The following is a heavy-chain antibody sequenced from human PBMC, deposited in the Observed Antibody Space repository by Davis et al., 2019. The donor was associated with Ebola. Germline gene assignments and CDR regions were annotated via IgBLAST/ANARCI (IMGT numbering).Heavy chain of an antibody. CDR2: IRYDGSIK. CDR3: AKDPPGGEYHDH. Sequence: PGGSLRLSCAASGFSITNYDMHWIRQAPGRGLEWVAFIRYDGSIKYYADSVKGRFTISRDNSKIRLYLQMNSLRAEDTAVYYCAKDPPGGEYHDHWGQGTLVTVSS. J-gene: IGHJ4*02. V-gene: IGHV3-30*02. D-gene: IGHD3-16*01. CDR1: GFSITNYD.